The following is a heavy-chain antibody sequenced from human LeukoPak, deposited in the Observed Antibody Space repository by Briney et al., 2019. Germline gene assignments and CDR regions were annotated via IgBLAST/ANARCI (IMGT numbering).Heavy chain of an antibody. CDR3: ARGGLFAYYFDY. D-gene: IGHD3-10*02. Sequence: PGGSLRLSCAASGFTFDDYDMSWVRQAPGKGLEWVSRIKGDEMTTNYADSVEGRFTISRDNAKNTVYLEINSLRAEDTAVYYCARGGLFAYYFDYWGQGTLVTVSS. J-gene: IGHJ4*02. V-gene: IGHV3-74*01. CDR1: GFTFDDYD. CDR2: IKGDEMTT.